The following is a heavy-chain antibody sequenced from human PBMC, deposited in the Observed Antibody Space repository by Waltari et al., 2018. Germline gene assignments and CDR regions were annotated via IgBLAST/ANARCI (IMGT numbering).Heavy chain of an antibody. J-gene: IGHJ6*03. CDR2: INHSGST. V-gene: IGHV4-34*01. Sequence: QVQLQQWGAGLLKPSATLSLTCAVSGGSSSGYYCSCIRQPPGKGLEWIGEINHSGSTNYNPSLKSRVTRSVDTSKNQFSLKLSSVTAADTAVYYCARSYYYYMDVWGKGTTVTVSS. CDR3: ARSYYYYMDV. CDR1: GGSSSGYY.